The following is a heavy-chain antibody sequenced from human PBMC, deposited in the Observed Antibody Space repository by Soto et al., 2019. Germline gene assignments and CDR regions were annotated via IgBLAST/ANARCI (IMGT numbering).Heavy chain of an antibody. D-gene: IGHD2-2*01. CDR2: TYYRSKWYN. CDR3: ARAGPRYCSSTSCYSYYYYYGMDV. J-gene: IGHJ6*02. Sequence: PSQTLSLTCVISGDSVSSNSAAWNWIRQSPSRGLEWLGRTYYRSKWYNDYAVSVKSRITINPDTSKNQFSLQLNSVTPEDTAVYYCARAGPRYCSSTSCYSYYYYYGMDVWGQGTTVTVSS. V-gene: IGHV6-1*01. CDR1: GDSVSSNSAA.